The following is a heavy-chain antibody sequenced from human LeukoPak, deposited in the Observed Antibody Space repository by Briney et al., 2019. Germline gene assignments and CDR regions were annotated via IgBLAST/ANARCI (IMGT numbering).Heavy chain of an antibody. J-gene: IGHJ4*02. Sequence: GGSLRLSCAASGFTFSSYSMNWVRQAPGKGLEWVSSISSSSSYIYYADSVKGRFTISRDNAKNSLYLQMNSLRAEDTAVYYCARGGGTYRYYFGYWGQGTLVTVSS. CDR3: ARGGGTYRYYFGY. CDR2: ISSSSSYI. V-gene: IGHV3-21*01. D-gene: IGHD2-15*01. CDR1: GFTFSSYS.